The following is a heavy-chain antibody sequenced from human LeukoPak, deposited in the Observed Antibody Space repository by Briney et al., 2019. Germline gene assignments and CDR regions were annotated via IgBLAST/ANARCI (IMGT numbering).Heavy chain of an antibody. Sequence: ASVKVSCKASGGTFSNYAISWVRQAPGQGLEWMGGIIPIFGTANYAQKFRGRVTITADKSTRTAYMELSSLRSEDTAVYYCARVGEAARNAFDYWGQGTLVTVSS. CDR3: ARVGEAARNAFDY. CDR1: GGTFSNYA. V-gene: IGHV1-69*06. D-gene: IGHD6-6*01. J-gene: IGHJ4*02. CDR2: IIPIFGTA.